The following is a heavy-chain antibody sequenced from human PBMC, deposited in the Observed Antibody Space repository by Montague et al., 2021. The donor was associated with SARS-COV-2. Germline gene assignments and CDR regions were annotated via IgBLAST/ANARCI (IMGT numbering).Heavy chain of an antibody. J-gene: IGHJ4*02. CDR3: ARGGLAGGNYDIWSFSYTSPLDY. CDR1: GGSFSAHS. V-gene: IGHV4-34*01. D-gene: IGHD3/OR15-3a*01. Sequence: SETLSLTCAVYGGSFSAHSWSWIRQSPGKGLEWIGEINHRGSTTYMSSLKSRVTMSVDTSKNQFSPKMSSVTAADTAIYYCARGGLAGGNYDIWSFSYTSPLDYWGQGTQVTVSS. CDR2: INHRGST.